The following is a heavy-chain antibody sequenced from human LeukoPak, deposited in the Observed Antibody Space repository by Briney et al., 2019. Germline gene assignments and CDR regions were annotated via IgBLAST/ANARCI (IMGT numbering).Heavy chain of an antibody. D-gene: IGHD3-3*01. CDR1: GYTFTSYD. Sequence: ASVKVSCKASGYTFTSYDINWVRQATGQGLEWMGWMNPNSGNTNYAQKLQGRVTMTTDTSTSTAYMELRSLRSDDTAVYYCARERYYDFWSGYYLAFDYWGQGTLVTVSS. CDR2: MNPNSGNT. CDR3: ARERYYDFWSGYYLAFDY. V-gene: IGHV1-8*01. J-gene: IGHJ4*02.